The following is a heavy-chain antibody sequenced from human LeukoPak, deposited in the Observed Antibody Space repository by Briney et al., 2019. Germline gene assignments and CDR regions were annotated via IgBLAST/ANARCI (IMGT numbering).Heavy chain of an antibody. CDR2: IWYDGSNK. V-gene: IGHV3-33*06. CDR1: GFTFSSYG. D-gene: IGHD2-21*02. CDR3: AKTYCGGDCYSEIDY. Sequence: PGRSLRLSCAASGFTFSSYGMHWVRQAPGKGLEWVAVIWYDGSNKYYADAVKGRFTISRDNSKNTLYLQMNSLRAEDTAVYYCAKTYCGGDCYSEIDYWGQGTLVTVSS. J-gene: IGHJ4*02.